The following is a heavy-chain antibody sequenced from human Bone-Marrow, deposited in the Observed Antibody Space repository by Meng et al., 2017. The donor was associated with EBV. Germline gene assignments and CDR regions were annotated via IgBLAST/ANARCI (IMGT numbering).Heavy chain of an antibody. CDR3: ATKGYCSGGSCYSTTFPRYIDY. V-gene: IGHV4-34*01. Sequence: QGQLQPWGAGLLKPSETLSLTCAVYGGSFSGYYWSWIRQPPGKGLEWIGEINHSGSTNYNPSLKSRVTISVDTSKNQFSLKLSSVTAADTAVYYCATKGYCSGGSCYSTTFPRYIDYWGQGTLFTVSS. J-gene: IGHJ4*02. CDR1: GGSFSGYY. CDR2: INHSGST. D-gene: IGHD2-15*01.